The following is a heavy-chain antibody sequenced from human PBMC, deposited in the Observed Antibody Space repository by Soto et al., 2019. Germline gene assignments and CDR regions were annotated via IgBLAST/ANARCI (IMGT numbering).Heavy chain of an antibody. J-gene: IGHJ4*02. CDR3: VRRIAWYYLDS. D-gene: IGHD6-13*01. Sequence: PGESLKISCKASGYTFTLYWIGWVRQKPGQGLEWLGVIFPDDSDIRYNPSFRGQVTISADKSVNTVYLQWIGLKASDTAIYYCVRRIAWYYLDSWGQGTPVTVPQ. V-gene: IGHV5-51*01. CDR1: GYTFTLYW. CDR2: IFPDDSDI.